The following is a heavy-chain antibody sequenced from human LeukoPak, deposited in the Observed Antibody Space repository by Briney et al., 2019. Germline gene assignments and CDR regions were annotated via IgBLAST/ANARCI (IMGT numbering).Heavy chain of an antibody. Sequence: GGSLRLSCAASGFTFSSYAISWVRQAPGKGLEWVSAISGSGGSTYYADSVKGRFTISRDNSKNTLYLQMNSLRAEDTAVYYGAKDLWNEDIVVVPAADFDYWGQGTLVTVSS. J-gene: IGHJ4*02. D-gene: IGHD2-2*01. CDR1: GFTFSSYA. CDR3: AKDLWNEDIVVVPAADFDY. CDR2: ISGSGGST. V-gene: IGHV3-23*01.